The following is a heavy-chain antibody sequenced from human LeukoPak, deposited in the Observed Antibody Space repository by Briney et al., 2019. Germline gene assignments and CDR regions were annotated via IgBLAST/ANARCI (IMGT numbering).Heavy chain of an antibody. CDR2: INHSGST. V-gene: IGHV4-34*01. CDR3: AREDYDYVWGSYRNNWFDP. CDR1: GGSFSGYY. D-gene: IGHD3-16*02. J-gene: IGHJ5*02. Sequence: PSETLSLTCAVYGGSFSGYYWSWIRQPPGKGLEWIGEINHSGSTNYNPSLKSRVTISVDTSKNQFSLKLSSVTAADTAVYYCAREDYDYVWGSYRNNWFDPWGQGTLVTVSS.